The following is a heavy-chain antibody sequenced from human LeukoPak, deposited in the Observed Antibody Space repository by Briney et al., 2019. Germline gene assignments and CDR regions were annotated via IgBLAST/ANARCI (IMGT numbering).Heavy chain of an antibody. D-gene: IGHD5-12*01. CDR1: GFTFSSYD. J-gene: IGHJ4*02. CDR3: ARDYRGSADPRNFDY. V-gene: IGHV3-13*01. Sequence: GGSLRPSCAASGFTFSSYDMPWVRQLAGGGLAWVSGIGTAGDTYYLGSVKGRFTISRDNAKNSLYLQMNSLRAEDTAVYYCARDYRGSADPRNFDYWGQGTLVTVSS. CDR2: IGTAGDT.